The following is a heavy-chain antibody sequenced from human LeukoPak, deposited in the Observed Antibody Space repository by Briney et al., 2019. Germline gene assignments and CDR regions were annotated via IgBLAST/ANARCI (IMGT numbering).Heavy chain of an antibody. CDR2: INPSAGST. J-gene: IGHJ4*02. CDR1: GYTFTSYY. D-gene: IGHD3-10*01. Sequence: ASVKVSSKASGYTFTSYYMHWVRQAPGQGLEWMGIINPSAGSTYYAQKLQGRVTMTRDTSTSTVYMELSSLRSEDTAVYFCASEPENGSYLTRPFDYWGQGTLVTVSS. V-gene: IGHV1-46*04. CDR3: ASEPENGSYLTRPFDY.